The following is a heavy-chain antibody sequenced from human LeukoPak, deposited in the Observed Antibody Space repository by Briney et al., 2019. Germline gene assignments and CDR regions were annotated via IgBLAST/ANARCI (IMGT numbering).Heavy chain of an antibody. CDR1: GFTVSNYA. V-gene: IGHV3-23*01. J-gene: IGHJ4*02. D-gene: IGHD3-9*01. CDR2: ISAGGVDT. Sequence: GGSLRLSYAASGFTVSNYAMTWVRQAPGKGLEWVSAISAGGVDTFYADSVRGRFTISRDNSKSTLYLQMNSLRAEDTAVYYCAAKEGFTGYLSGSFEYWGQGTLVTVSS. CDR3: AAKEGFTGYLSGSFEY.